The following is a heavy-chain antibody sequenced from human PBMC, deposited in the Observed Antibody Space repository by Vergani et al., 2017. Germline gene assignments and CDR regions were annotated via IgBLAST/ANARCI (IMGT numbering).Heavy chain of an antibody. CDR2: IRYDGSNK. CDR3: AKEGYADYFVHAFDI. CDR1: GFTFSSYA. Sequence: VQLLESGGGLVQPGGSLRLSCAASGFTFSSYAMSWVRQAPGKGLEWVAFIRYDGSNKYYADSVKGRFTISRDNSKNTLYLQMNSLRAEDTAVYYCAKEGYADYFVHAFDIWGQGTMVTVSS. D-gene: IGHD4-17*01. V-gene: IGHV3-30*02. J-gene: IGHJ3*02.